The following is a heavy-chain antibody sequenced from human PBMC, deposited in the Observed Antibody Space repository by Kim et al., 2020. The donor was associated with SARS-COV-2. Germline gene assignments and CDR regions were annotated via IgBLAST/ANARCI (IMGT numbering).Heavy chain of an antibody. Sequence: SETLSLTCAVYGGSFSGYYWSWIRQPPGKGLEWIGEINHSGSTNYNPSLKSRVTISVDTSKNQFSLKLSSVTTADTAVYYCARRIAARFDPWGQGTLVTV. D-gene: IGHD6-6*01. V-gene: IGHV4-34*01. CDR2: INHSGST. J-gene: IGHJ5*02. CDR1: GGSFSGYY. CDR3: ARRIAARFDP.